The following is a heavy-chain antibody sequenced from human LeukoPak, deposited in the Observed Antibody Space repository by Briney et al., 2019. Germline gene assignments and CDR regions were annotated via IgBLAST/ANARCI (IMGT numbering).Heavy chain of an antibody. CDR3: ARVLYGYSSSDYYFDY. J-gene: IGHJ4*02. Sequence: PGGSLRLSCAASGFTFSDYYMSWIRQAPGKGLEWVSYISSSSSYTNYADSVKGRFTISRDNAKNSLYLQMNSLRAEDTAVYYCARVLYGYSSSDYYFDYWGQGTLVTVSS. V-gene: IGHV3-11*06. CDR2: ISSSSSYT. CDR1: GFTFSDYY. D-gene: IGHD6-6*01.